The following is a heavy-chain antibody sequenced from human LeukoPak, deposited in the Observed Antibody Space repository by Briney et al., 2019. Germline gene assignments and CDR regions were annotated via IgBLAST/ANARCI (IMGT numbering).Heavy chain of an antibody. CDR1: GFTFSSYE. J-gene: IGHJ3*02. V-gene: IGHV3-48*03. D-gene: IGHD6-19*01. CDR3: ARDLGSGWYRAFDI. Sequence: PGGSLRLSCAASGFTFSSYEMNWVRQAPGKGLEWVSYISSSGSTIYYADSVKGRFTISRDNAKNSLYLQMYSLRAEDTAVYYCARDLGSGWYRAFDIWGQGTMVTVSS. CDR2: ISSSGSTI.